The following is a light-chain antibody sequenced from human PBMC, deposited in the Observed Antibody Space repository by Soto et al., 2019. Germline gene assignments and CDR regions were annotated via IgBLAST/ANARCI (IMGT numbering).Light chain of an antibody. Sequence: DIQMTQSPSCLSASVGDRITITCRASQSISRYLNWYQHKPGKAPKLLINAASSLERGVPSRFSGGGSGTDFTLNISSLQPEYFATYYCQQNYRATPWTFGQGTKVEVK. CDR2: AAS. J-gene: IGKJ1*01. CDR1: QSISRY. CDR3: QQNYRATPWT. V-gene: IGKV1-39*01.